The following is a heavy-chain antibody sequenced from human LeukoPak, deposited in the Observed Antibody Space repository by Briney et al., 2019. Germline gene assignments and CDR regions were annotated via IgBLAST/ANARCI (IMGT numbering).Heavy chain of an antibody. CDR1: GFTFSSYA. Sequence: GGSVRLSCAACGFTFSSYAMRWVRQAPGKGREWVSAISGSGGSTYYADSVKGRFTISRDNSKNTLYLQMNSLRAEDTAVYYCAKADSSGWYSEYYFDYWGQGTLVTVSS. CDR3: AKADSSGWYSEYYFDY. CDR2: ISGSGGST. D-gene: IGHD6-19*01. V-gene: IGHV3-23*01. J-gene: IGHJ4*02.